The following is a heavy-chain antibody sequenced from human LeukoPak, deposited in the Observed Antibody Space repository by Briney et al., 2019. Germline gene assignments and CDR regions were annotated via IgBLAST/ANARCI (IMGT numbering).Heavy chain of an antibody. V-gene: IGHV1-46*01. CDR2: INPSGGST. CDR1: GYTFTTYY. D-gene: IGHD6-13*01. Sequence: EASVRVSSKASGYTFTTYYMHCVRQAPGQGLEWMGIINPSGGSTSYAQKFQGRVTITRDTSTSTVYMELSSLRSEDTAVYYCARVMQQLDYFDYWGQGTLVTVSS. J-gene: IGHJ4*02. CDR3: ARVMQQLDYFDY.